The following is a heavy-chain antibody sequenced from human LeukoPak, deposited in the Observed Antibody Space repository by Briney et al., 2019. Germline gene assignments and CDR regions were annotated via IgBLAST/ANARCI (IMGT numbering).Heavy chain of an antibody. Sequence: PGGSLRLSCAASGFTFSSYTMDWVRQAPGQGLEWVANIKQDGSEKYYVDSVKGRFTISRDNAKNSLSLQMNSLRAEDTAVYFCVRYSGIFHGFDYWGQGTLVTVSS. CDR2: IKQDGSEK. J-gene: IGHJ4*02. D-gene: IGHD1-26*01. CDR3: VRYSGIFHGFDY. V-gene: IGHV3-7*03. CDR1: GFTFSSYT.